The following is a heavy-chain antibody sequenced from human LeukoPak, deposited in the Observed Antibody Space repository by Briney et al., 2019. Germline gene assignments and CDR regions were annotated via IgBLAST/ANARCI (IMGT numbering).Heavy chain of an antibody. CDR1: GYSISSGYY. CDR3: ARLSGGCTNAVCPNWFDP. Sequence: PSETLSLTCAVSGYSISSGYYWGLIRQPPGKGLGGFWSIYHSGSTFNNPSVKSRATISVDTSKNQSSLKLNSVTAADTAVYYCARLSGGCTNAVCPNWFDPWGQGTLVTVSS. D-gene: IGHD2-8*01. CDR2: IYHSGST. J-gene: IGHJ5*02. V-gene: IGHV4-38-2*01.